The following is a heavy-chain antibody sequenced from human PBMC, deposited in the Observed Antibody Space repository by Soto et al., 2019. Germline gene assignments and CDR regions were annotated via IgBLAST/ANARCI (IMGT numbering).Heavy chain of an antibody. V-gene: IGHV3-30*18. D-gene: IGHD3-3*01. J-gene: IGHJ6*02. CDR2: ISYDGSNK. CDR3: AKGLPYDFWRGYGMDV. CDR1: GFTFSSYG. Sequence: GGSLRLSCAASGFTFSSYGMHWVRQAPGKGLEWVAVISYDGSNKYYADSVKGRFTISRDNSKNTLYLQMNSLRAEDTAVYYCAKGLPYDFWRGYGMDVWGQGTTVTVSS.